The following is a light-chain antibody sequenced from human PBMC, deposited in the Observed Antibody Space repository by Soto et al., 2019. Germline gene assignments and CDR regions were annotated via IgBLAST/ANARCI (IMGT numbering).Light chain of an antibody. V-gene: IGLV2-18*02. CDR3: SSYTSGSTWV. CDR1: SRDVGSYNR. CDR2: EVS. Sequence: QSALTQPPSVSGSPGQSVTISCTGTSRDVGSYNRVSWYQQPPGTAPKLMIYEVSNRPSGVPDRFSGSKSGNTASLTISGLQAEDEAEYYCSSYTSGSTWVFGGGTKVTVL. J-gene: IGLJ3*02.